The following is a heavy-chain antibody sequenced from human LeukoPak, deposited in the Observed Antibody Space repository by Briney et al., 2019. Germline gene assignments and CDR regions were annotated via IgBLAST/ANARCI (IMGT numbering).Heavy chain of an antibody. CDR2: IYPGDSDT. CDR1: GYSFTSYW. CDR3: ARHPLYDILTGSFDY. J-gene: IGHJ4*02. Sequence: LGESLKISCKGSGYSFTSYWIGWVRQMPGNGLEWMGIIYPGDSDTRYSPSFQGQVTISADKSISTAYLQWSSLKASDTAMYYCARHPLYDILTGSFDYWGQGTLVTVSS. V-gene: IGHV5-51*01. D-gene: IGHD3-9*01.